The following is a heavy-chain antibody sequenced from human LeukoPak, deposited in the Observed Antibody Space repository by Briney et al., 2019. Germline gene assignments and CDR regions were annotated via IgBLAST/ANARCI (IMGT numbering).Heavy chain of an antibody. CDR1: ADSLSSGGHY. J-gene: IGHJ4*02. CDR2: IHHSGRS. CDR3: ARGGNRFGGFYFDY. Sequence: PSETLSLTCTVSADSLSSGGHYWAWIRQFPGKGLESIGFIHHSGRSRHNPSLKDRVAISVDTSRKQFALKLSSVTAADTAMYYCARGGNRFGGFYFDYWGQGIQVVVSS. V-gene: IGHV4-31*03. D-gene: IGHD3-10*01.